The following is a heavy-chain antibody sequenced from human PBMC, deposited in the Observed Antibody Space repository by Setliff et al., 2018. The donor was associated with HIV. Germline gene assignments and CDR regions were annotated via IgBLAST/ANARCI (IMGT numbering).Heavy chain of an antibody. CDR2: IIFIFGTA. CDR3: ARALGELSLYPFY. Sequence: SVKVSCKASGYTFTGYYMHWVRQAPGQGLEWMGRIIFIFGTANYAQKFRGRVTITADKSTSTAYMELSSLRSEDTAVYYCARALGELSLYPFYWGQGTLVTVSS. V-gene: IGHV1-69*06. D-gene: IGHD3-16*02. CDR1: GYTFTGYY. J-gene: IGHJ4*02.